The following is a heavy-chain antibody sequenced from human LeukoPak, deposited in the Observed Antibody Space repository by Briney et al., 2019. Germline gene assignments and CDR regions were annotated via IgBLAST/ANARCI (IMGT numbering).Heavy chain of an antibody. Sequence: ASVKVSCKASGGTFSSYAISWVRQAPGQGLEWMGRIIPILGIANYAQKLQGRVTMTTDTSTSTAYMELRSLRSDDTAVYYCAVHECQLLFRFDYWGQGTLVTVSS. CDR1: GGTFSSYA. V-gene: IGHV1-69*04. J-gene: IGHJ4*02. CDR3: AVHECQLLFRFDY. D-gene: IGHD2-2*01. CDR2: IIPILGIA.